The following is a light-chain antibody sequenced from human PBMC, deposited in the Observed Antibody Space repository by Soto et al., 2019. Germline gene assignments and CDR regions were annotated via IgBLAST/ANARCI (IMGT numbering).Light chain of an antibody. CDR2: EVS. CDR3: SSYSCTNNLLI. CDR1: SNDVGNYNY. V-gene: IGLV2-8*01. Sequence: QSALTQPPSASGSPGQSVTISCTGTSNDVGNYNYVSWYQQHPGKAPKVLISEVSKRPSGVPDRFSGSKSGNMASLTVSGLQAEDEADYYCSSYSCTNNLLIFGGETKLTVL. J-gene: IGLJ2*01.